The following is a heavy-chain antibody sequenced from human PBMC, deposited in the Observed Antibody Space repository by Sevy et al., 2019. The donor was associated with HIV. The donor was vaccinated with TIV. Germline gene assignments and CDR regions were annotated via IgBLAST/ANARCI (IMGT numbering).Heavy chain of an antibody. V-gene: IGHV3-48*02. J-gene: IGHJ3*02. Sequence: GGSLRLSCAASGFTFSSYSMNWVRQAPGKGLEWVSYISSSSSTIYYTDSVKGRFTISRDNAKNSLYLQMNSLRDEDNAVYYCARAHVLRYFDWLLSGAFDIWGQGTMVTVSS. CDR2: ISSSSSTI. CDR1: GFTFSSYS. CDR3: ARAHVLRYFDWLLSGAFDI. D-gene: IGHD3-9*01.